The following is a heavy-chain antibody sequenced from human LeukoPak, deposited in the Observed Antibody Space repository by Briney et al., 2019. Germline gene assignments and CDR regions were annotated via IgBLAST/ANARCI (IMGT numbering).Heavy chain of an antibody. Sequence: GGSLRLSCAASGLTFTFNSYTMHWVRQARGKGREWVALISYDKSNICYADSVTGQFTISRDNSKNTLYLQMNSLTAEDTAVYYCTTEGPSYDQGRGDVFDIWGQGTMVTVSS. CDR1: GLTFTFNSYT. D-gene: IGHD2-8*01. V-gene: IGHV3-30*04. CDR2: ISYDKSNI. J-gene: IGHJ3*02. CDR3: TTEGPSYDQGRGDVFDI.